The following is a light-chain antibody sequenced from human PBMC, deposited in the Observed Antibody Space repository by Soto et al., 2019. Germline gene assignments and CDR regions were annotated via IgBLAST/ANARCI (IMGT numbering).Light chain of an antibody. J-gene: IGKJ5*01. CDR3: QQYAEAPIT. CDR1: QSVGRNY. Sequence: EIVLTQSPGTLSLSPGEGATLSCRASQSVGRNYLAWFQQKPGQPPRLLISGASSRAAGIPGKFSGSGSGTDFTLTISRLEPEDFAAYFCQQYAEAPITFGQGTRLEIK. V-gene: IGKV3-20*01. CDR2: GAS.